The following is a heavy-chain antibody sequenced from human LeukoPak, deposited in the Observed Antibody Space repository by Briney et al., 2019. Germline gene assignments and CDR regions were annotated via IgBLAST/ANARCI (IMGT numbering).Heavy chain of an antibody. CDR2: IYYSGTT. J-gene: IGHJ4*02. D-gene: IGHD5-24*01. Sequence: SETLSLTCTVSGDSISGYYWSWIRQPPEKGLEYIGYIYYSGTTDYNPSLKSRVTISVDKSKNQFSLKLSSVTAADTAVYYCARNRDGYNSFDYWGQGTLVTVSS. V-gene: IGHV4-59*12. CDR3: ARNRDGYNSFDY. CDR1: GDSISGYY.